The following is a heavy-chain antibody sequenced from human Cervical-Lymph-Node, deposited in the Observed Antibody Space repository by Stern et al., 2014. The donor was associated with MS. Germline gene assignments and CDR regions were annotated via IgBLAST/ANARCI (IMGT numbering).Heavy chain of an antibody. Sequence: QVQLQESGPGLVKPSETLSLTCTVSVGSISSAAWWSWVRQPPGKGLEWIGEAFHTGTRNYNPSLKIRAIIAADKPKSQISLGLGSVTAADTAVYYCVRLAYYYTSGSYGDWFDPWGQGILVTVSS. D-gene: IGHD3-10*01. J-gene: IGHJ5*02. V-gene: IGHV4-4*02. CDR3: VRLAYYYTSGSYGDWFDP. CDR2: AFHTGTR. CDR1: VGSISSAAW.